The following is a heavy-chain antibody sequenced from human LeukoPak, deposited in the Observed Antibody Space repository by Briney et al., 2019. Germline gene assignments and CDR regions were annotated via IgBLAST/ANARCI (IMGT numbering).Heavy chain of an antibody. J-gene: IGHJ6*02. CDR1: GFTFSSYA. D-gene: IGHD2-15*01. V-gene: IGHV3-23*01. CDR3: AKVGCSGGSCYSGVRSYYYYGMDV. Sequence: GGSLRLSCAASGFTFSSYAMSWVRQAPGKGLEWVSAISGSGGSTYYADSVKGRFTISRDNSKNTLYLQMNSLRAEDTAVYYCAKVGCSGGSCYSGVRSYYYYGMDVWGQGTTVAVSS. CDR2: ISGSGGST.